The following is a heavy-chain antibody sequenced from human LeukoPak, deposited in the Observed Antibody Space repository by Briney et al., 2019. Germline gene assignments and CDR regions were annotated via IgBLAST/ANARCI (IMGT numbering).Heavy chain of an antibody. J-gene: IGHJ5*02. CDR3: TTGLDWFDP. CDR1: GGTFSSYA. CDR2: IIPIFGTA. D-gene: IGHD5-12*01. Sequence: SVTVSFKASGGTFSSYAISWVRQAPGQGLEWMGGIIPIFGTANYAQKFQGRVTITADESTSTAYMELSSLRSEDTAVYYCTTGLDWFDPWGQGTLVTVSS. V-gene: IGHV1-69*01.